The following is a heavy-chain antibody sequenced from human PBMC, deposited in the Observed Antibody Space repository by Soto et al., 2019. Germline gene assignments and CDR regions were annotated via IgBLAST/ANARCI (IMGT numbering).Heavy chain of an antibody. CDR1: AESFSDYY. V-gene: IGHV4-34*01. D-gene: IGHD1-1*01. J-gene: IGHJ6*02. CDR3: ARGRRGTVWTLGNSYSGMDV. Sequence: QVQLQQWGAGLLKPSETLSLTCAVYAESFSDYYWSWSWIRKPPGKGLEWIGEINHSGSTNYNPSLKSRVTISVDTSKRQFSLNLRSVTAADTAVYYCARGRRGTVWTLGNSYSGMDVWGQGTTVTVSS. CDR2: INHSGST.